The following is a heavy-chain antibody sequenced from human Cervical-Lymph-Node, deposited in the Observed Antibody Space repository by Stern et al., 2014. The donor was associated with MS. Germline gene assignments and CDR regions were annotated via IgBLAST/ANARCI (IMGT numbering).Heavy chain of an antibody. Sequence: EVQLVQSGGGLVQPGGSLTLSCVASGVTFSRYWMSWVRQTPGKGLECVASINPDGSQKNYVVSVKGRFTISRDNAKNSLYLQMNTLGAEDTAIYYCAREYNWGQGTLVTVSS. CDR2: INPDGSQK. J-gene: IGHJ4*02. V-gene: IGHV3-7*01. CDR1: GVTFSRYW. D-gene: IGHD5-24*01. CDR3: AREYN.